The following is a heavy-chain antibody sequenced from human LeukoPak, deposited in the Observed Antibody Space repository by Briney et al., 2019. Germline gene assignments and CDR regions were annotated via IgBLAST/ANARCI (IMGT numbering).Heavy chain of an antibody. V-gene: IGHV3-30-3*01. D-gene: IGHD5-12*01. J-gene: IGHJ4*02. CDR2: ISYDGSNK. Sequence: GGSLRLSCAASGFSFTYSAMTWVRQAPGKGLEWVAVISYDGSNKYYADSVKGRFTISRDNSKNTLYLQMNSLRAEDTAVYYCARDKTFIVATFTGYFEYWGQGTLVTVSS. CDR1: GFSFTYSA. CDR3: ARDKTFIVATFTGYFEY.